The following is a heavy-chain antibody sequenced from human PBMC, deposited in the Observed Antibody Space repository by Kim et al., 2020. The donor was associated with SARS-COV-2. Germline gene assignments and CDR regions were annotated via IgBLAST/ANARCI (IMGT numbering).Heavy chain of an antibody. D-gene: IGHD3-9*01. J-gene: IGHJ6*02. Sequence: GGSLRLSCAASGFTVSSNYMSWVRQAPGKGLEWVSVIYSGGSTYYADSVKGRFTISRDNSKNTLYLQMNSLRAEDTAVYYCARGGLKILRYFDWHPVGDYYYGMDVWGQGTTVTVSS. CDR1: GFTVSSNY. CDR2: IYSGGST. CDR3: ARGGLKILRYFDWHPVGDYYYGMDV. V-gene: IGHV3-53*01.